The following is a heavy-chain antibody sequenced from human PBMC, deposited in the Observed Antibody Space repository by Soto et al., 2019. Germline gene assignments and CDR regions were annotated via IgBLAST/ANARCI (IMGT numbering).Heavy chain of an antibody. J-gene: IGHJ6*02. CDR3: ARIIGYGYHYYGMDV. Sequence: EVQLVESGGGLVKPGGSLRLSCAASGFTFSSYSMNWVRQAPGKGLEWVSSISSSGSYTYYTDSVKGRFTISRDNAKNSLYLQINSQRAEDTAVYYCARIIGYGYHYYGMDVWGQGTTVTVSS. D-gene: IGHD5-18*01. V-gene: IGHV3-21*01. CDR2: ISSSGSYT. CDR1: GFTFSSYS.